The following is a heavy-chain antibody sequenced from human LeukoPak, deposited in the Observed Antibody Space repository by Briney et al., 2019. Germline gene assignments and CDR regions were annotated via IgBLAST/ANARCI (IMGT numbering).Heavy chain of an antibody. CDR1: GGSISSYY. J-gene: IGHJ4*02. D-gene: IGHD4-23*01. CDR3: ARRRDYGGKGYYFDY. Sequence: PSETLSLTCTVSGGSISSYYWSWIRQPPGKGLEWIGHIYYSGSTNYNPSLKSRVTISVETSKNQFSLRLSPVTAADTAVYYCARRRDYGGKGYYFDYWGQGTLVTVSS. CDR2: IYYSGST. V-gene: IGHV4-59*01.